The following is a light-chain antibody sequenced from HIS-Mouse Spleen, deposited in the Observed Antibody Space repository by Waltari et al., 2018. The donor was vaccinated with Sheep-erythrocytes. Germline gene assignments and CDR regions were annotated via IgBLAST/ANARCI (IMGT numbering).Light chain of an antibody. CDR2: EGS. Sequence: QSALTQPASVSGSPGQSITISCTGTSSDVGSYNLVSWYQQHPSKAPKLIIYEGSKRPSGVSNRFSGSKSGNTASRTSSGLQAEDEADYYCCSYAGSSTPWVFGGGTKLTVL. V-gene: IGLV2-23*01. J-gene: IGLJ3*02. CDR3: CSYAGSSTPWV. CDR1: SSDVGSYNL.